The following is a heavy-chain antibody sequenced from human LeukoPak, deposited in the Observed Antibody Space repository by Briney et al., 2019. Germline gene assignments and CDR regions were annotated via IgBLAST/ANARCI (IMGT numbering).Heavy chain of an antibody. D-gene: IGHD3-3*01. CDR3: ARDERLLSFLK. J-gene: IGHJ4*02. V-gene: IGHV3-21*04. CDR2: ISSSSSYI. CDR1: GFTFSSYS. Sequence: GGSLRLSCAASGFTFSSYSMNWVRQAPGEGLEWVSSISSSSSYIYYADSVKGRFTISRDNAKNSLYLQMNSLRAEDTAIYYCARDERLLSFLKWGQGTLVTVSS.